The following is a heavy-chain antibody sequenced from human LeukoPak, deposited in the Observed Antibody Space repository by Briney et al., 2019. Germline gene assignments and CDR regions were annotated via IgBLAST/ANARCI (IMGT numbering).Heavy chain of an antibody. J-gene: IGHJ3*02. CDR3: ARSRGSDAFDI. CDR1: GGSISSYY. V-gene: IGHV4-59*01. CDR2: IYYSGST. Sequence: PSETLSLTCTVSGGSISSYYWSWIRQPPGKGLEWIGYIYYSGSTNYNPFLKSRVTISVDTSKNQFSLKLSSVTAADTAVYYCARSRGSDAFDIWGQGTMVTVSS. D-gene: IGHD3-16*01.